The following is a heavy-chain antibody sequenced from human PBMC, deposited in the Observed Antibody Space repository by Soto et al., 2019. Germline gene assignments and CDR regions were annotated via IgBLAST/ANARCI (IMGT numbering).Heavy chain of an antibody. Sequence: EVQLVESGGGLVQPGGSLRLSCAASGFTFSNYWMYWVRQAPGKGLEWVSGINSDGSVSSHADSVKGRLTISRDNVKNSLYLHLDCLRAEDTAVYYCARGDCVGGTCYSLAGSFYYYMDVWGKGTAVTVFS. D-gene: IGHD2-15*01. CDR3: ARGDCVGGTCYSLAGSFYYYMDV. CDR2: INSDGSVS. CDR1: GFTFSNYW. J-gene: IGHJ6*03. V-gene: IGHV3-74*02.